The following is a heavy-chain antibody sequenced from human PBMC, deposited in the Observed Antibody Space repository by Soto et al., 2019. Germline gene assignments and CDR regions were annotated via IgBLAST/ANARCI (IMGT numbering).Heavy chain of an antibody. CDR2: IKSNSDGGAT. CDR1: GFTITNAW. J-gene: IGHJ4*02. CDR3: TTDRMVPDCPQFDY. V-gene: IGHV3-15*01. D-gene: IGHD3-10*01. Sequence: EVQLVESGGGLVKPGGSLRLSCVASGFTITNAWMSWVRQAPGEGLEWVGRIKSNSDGGATHYAAPVEGRFTISRDDSTNTLYLQMNNLKTDDIGIYYCTTDRMVPDCPQFDYWGQGTLVTVSS.